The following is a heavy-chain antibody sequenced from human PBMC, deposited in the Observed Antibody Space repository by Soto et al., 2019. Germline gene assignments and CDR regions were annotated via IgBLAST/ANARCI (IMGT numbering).Heavy chain of an antibody. V-gene: IGHV4-59*08. CDR3: ARNLPFTPFDY. CDR1: GGSISSYY. CDR2: IYYSGST. Sequence: QVQLQESGPGLVKPSETLSLTCTVSGGSISSYYWSWIRQPPGKGLEWIGYIYYSGSTNYNPSLKSRVTISVDTSKNQFSLKLSSVTAADTAVYYCARNLPFTPFDYWGQGTLVTVSS. J-gene: IGHJ4*02.